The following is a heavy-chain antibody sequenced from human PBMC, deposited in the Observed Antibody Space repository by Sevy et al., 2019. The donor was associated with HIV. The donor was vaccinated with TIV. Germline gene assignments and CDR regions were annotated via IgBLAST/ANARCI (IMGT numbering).Heavy chain of an antibody. J-gene: IGHJ6*02. Sequence: ASLKVSCKASGYTFTSYDINWVRQATGQGLEWMGWMNPNSGNTGYAQKFQGRVTMTRNTSISTAYMELSSRRSEDTAVYYCARGRGVLGFGDVWGQGTTVTVSS. V-gene: IGHV1-8*01. D-gene: IGHD3-10*01. CDR1: GYTFTSYD. CDR2: MNPNSGNT. CDR3: ARGRGVLGFGDV.